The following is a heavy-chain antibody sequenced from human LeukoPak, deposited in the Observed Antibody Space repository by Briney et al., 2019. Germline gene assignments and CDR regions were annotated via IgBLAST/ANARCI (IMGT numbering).Heavy chain of an antibody. V-gene: IGHV3-11*01. CDR2: ISSSGCTI. D-gene: IGHD5-24*01. CDR3: ARASGRWLQLSPFDY. CDR1: GFTFSDYY. J-gene: IGHJ4*02. Sequence: GGSLRLSCAASGFTFSDYYMSWIRQAPGKGLEWVSYISSSGCTISYADSVKGRITISRDNARNSLYLQMNSLRAEDTAVYYCARASGRWLQLSPFDYWGQGTLVTVSS.